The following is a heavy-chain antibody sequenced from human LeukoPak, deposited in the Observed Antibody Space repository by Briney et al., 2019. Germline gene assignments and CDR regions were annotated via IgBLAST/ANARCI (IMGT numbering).Heavy chain of an antibody. J-gene: IGHJ4*02. V-gene: IGHV4-59*08. Sequence: PSETLSLTCTVSGGSISSYYWSWIRQPPGKGLEWIGYIYYSGSTNYNPSLTSRVTISVDTSKNQFSLKLSSVTAADTAVYYCARVITSGWYYFDSWGQGTLVTVSS. CDR1: GGSISSYY. CDR2: IYYSGST. CDR3: ARVITSGWYYFDS. D-gene: IGHD6-19*01.